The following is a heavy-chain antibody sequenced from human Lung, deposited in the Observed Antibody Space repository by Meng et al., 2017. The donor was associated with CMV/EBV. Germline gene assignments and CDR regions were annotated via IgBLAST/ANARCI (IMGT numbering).Heavy chain of an antibody. Sequence: GESXKISCSSSGFTFSSYEMNWVRQAPGKGLEWVSYISSSGSTIYYADSVKGRFTISRDNAKNSLYLQMNSLRAEDTAVYYCARTRFFDWLLYPFDYWGQGTXVTVSS. D-gene: IGHD3-9*01. J-gene: IGHJ4*02. CDR2: ISSSGSTI. CDR1: GFTFSSYE. CDR3: ARTRFFDWLLYPFDY. V-gene: IGHV3-48*03.